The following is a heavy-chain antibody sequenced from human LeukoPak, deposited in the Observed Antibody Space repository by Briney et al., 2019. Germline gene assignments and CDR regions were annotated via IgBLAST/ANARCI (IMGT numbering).Heavy chain of an antibody. J-gene: IGHJ5*02. CDR2: ISSLSGTI. D-gene: IGHD5-12*01. Sequence: GSLRLSCAASGFTFSSYSVNWVRQAPGEGLEWVSYISSLSGTIYYANSVKGRFTISRDNAKNSVYLQMDSLRAEDTAVYYCARAGGVPITGSGYPNWFDPWGQGTLVTVSS. CDR3: ARAGGVPITGSGYPNWFDP. CDR1: GFTFSSYS. V-gene: IGHV3-48*01.